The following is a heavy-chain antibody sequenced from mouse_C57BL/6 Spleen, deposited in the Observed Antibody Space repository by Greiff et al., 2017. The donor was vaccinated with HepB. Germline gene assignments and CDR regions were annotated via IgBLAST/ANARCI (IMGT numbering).Heavy chain of an antibody. CDR2: ISDGGSYT. J-gene: IGHJ3*01. Sequence: EVKLEESGGGLVKPGGSLKLSCAASGFTFSSYAMSWVRQTPEKRLEWVATISDGGSYTYYPDNVKGRFTISRDNAKNNLYLQMSHLKSEDTAMYYCARDRGVTTGFAYWGQGTLVTVSA. D-gene: IGHD2-2*01. V-gene: IGHV5-4*03. CDR3: ARDRGVTTGFAY. CDR1: GFTFSSYA.